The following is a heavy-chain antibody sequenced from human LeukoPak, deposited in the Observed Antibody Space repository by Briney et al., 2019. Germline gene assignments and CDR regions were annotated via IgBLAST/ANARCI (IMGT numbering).Heavy chain of an antibody. CDR2: INHSGST. V-gene: IGHV4-34*01. J-gene: IGHJ4*02. Sequence: SETLSLTCAVCGGSFNGYYWSWIRQPPGKGLEWIGEINHSGSTYYNPSLKSRVTILVDTSKNQFSLKLSSVTAADTAVYYCASPRAERSTWYAVDYWGQGTLVTVSA. D-gene: IGHD6-13*01. CDR3: ASPRAERSTWYAVDY. CDR1: GGSFNGYY.